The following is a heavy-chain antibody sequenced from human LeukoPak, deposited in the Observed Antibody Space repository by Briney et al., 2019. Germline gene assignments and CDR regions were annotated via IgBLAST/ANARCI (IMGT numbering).Heavy chain of an antibody. Sequence: AGGSLRLSCAASGFTFSSYSMNWVRQAPGKGLEWVSSISSSSSYIYYADSVKGRFTISRDNAKNSLYLQMNSLRAEDTAVYYCARDAPLRDGAFSYFDYWGQGTLVTVSS. CDR3: ARDAPLRDGAFSYFDY. CDR2: ISSSSSYI. J-gene: IGHJ4*02. D-gene: IGHD1-26*01. V-gene: IGHV3-21*01. CDR1: GFTFSSYS.